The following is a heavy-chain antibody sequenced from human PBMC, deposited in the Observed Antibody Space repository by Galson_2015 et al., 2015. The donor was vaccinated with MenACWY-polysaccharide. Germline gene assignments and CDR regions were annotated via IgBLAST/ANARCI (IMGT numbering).Heavy chain of an antibody. V-gene: IGHV4-59*08. CDR1: GGSISGYY. CDR2: IYYTGAP. D-gene: IGHD4-23*01. Sequence: SETLSLTCAVPGGSISGYYWSWIRQPPGKGLEWIGSIYYTGAPNYSPSLRSRVTMSVDTSKNQFSLRLTSATAADTALYYCARYGGNPSTYFDYWGRGTLVTVSS. CDR3: ARYGGNPSTYFDY. J-gene: IGHJ4*02.